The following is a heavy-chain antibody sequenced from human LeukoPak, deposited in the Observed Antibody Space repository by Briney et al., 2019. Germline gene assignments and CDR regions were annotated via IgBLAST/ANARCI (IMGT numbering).Heavy chain of an antibody. Sequence: ASVKVSCKASGYTFTSYGISWVRQAPGQGLEWMGWISAYNGNTNYAQKLQGRVTMTTDTSTSTAYMELRSLRSDDTAVYYCARDLSGMWEVPDAFDIWGQGTMVTVSS. CDR2: ISAYNGNT. CDR1: GYTFTSYG. D-gene: IGHD1-26*01. CDR3: ARDLSGMWEVPDAFDI. J-gene: IGHJ3*02. V-gene: IGHV1-18*01.